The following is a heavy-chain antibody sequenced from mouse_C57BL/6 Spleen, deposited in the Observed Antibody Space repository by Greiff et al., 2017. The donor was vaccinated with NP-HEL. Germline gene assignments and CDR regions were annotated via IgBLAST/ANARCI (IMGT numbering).Heavy chain of an antibody. CDR1: GFTFSDYG. V-gene: IGHV5-17*01. CDR2: ISSGSSTI. J-gene: IGHJ1*03. Sequence: EVQRVESGGGLVKPGGSLKLSCAASGFTFSDYGMHWVRQAPEKGLEWVAYISSGSSTIYYADTVKGRFTIYRDNAKKTLFLQMTSLRSEETAMYYCARWIRGGYFDVWGTGTTVTVSS. CDR3: ARWIRGGYFDV.